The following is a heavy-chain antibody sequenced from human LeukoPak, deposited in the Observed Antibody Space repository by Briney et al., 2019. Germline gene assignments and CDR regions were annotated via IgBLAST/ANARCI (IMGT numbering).Heavy chain of an antibody. V-gene: IGHV4-38-2*01. D-gene: IGHD2-2*01. J-gene: IGHJ5*02. CDR1: GYSISSDYY. CDR3: ARVRRIVVVPAAKSANWFDP. CDR2: IYHSGST. Sequence: PSETLSLTCAVSGYSISSDYYWGWIRQPPGKGLEWIGSIYHSGSTYYNPSLKSRVTISVDTSKNQFSLRLSSVTAADTAVYYCARVRRIVVVPAAKSANWFDPWGQGTLVTVSS.